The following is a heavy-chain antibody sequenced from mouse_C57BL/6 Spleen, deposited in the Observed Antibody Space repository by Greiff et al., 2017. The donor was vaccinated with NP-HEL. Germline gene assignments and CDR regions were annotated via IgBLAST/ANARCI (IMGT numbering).Heavy chain of an antibody. Sequence: VQLQQSGAELVRPGASVTLSCKASGYTFTDYEMHWVKQTPVHGLEWIGAIDPETGGTAYNQKFKGKAILTADKSSSTAYMELRSLTSEDSAVYYCTREYGGSSPYFDYWGQGTTLTVSS. CDR3: TREYGGSSPYFDY. CDR2: IDPETGGT. D-gene: IGHD1-1*01. CDR1: GYTFTDYE. V-gene: IGHV1-15*01. J-gene: IGHJ2*01.